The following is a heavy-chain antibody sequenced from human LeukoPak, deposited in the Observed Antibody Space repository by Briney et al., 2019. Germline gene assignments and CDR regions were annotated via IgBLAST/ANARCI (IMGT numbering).Heavy chain of an antibody. Sequence: SETLSLTCAVYGGSFSGYYWSWIRQPPGKGLEWIGEINRSGSTNYNPSLKSRVTISVDTSKNQFSLKLSSVTAADTAVYYCARGRRSSGWYGGLVDYWGQGTLVTVSS. CDR2: INRSGST. CDR1: GGSFSGYY. V-gene: IGHV4-34*01. CDR3: ARGRRSSGWYGGLVDY. D-gene: IGHD6-19*01. J-gene: IGHJ4*02.